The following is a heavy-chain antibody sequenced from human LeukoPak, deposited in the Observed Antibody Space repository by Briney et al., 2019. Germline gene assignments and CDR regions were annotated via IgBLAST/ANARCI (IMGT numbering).Heavy chain of an antibody. CDR3: ASWASMVRGVMRNYYYYMDV. CDR2: ISYDGSNK. Sequence: GRSLRLSCAASGFTFSSYAMHWVRQAPGKGLEWVAVISYDGSNKYYADSVKGRFTISRDNSKNTLYLQMNSLRAEDTAVYYCASWASMVRGVMRNYYYYMDVWGKGTTVTVSS. D-gene: IGHD3-10*01. CDR1: GFTFSSYA. V-gene: IGHV3-30*01. J-gene: IGHJ6*03.